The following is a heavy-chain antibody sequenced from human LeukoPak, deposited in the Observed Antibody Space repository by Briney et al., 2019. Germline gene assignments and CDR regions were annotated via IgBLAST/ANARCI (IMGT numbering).Heavy chain of an antibody. CDR1: GYTFTGFY. Sequence: ASVKVSCKASGYTFTGFYMHWVRQAPGQGLEWMGWINPNSGGTNYAQKFQGRVTMTRDTSISTAYMELSRLRSDDTAVYYCARGTEVVPAASTYYYYCGMDVWGQGTTVTVSS. D-gene: IGHD2-2*01. CDR2: INPNSGGT. CDR3: ARGTEVVPAASTYYYYCGMDV. J-gene: IGHJ6*02. V-gene: IGHV1-2*02.